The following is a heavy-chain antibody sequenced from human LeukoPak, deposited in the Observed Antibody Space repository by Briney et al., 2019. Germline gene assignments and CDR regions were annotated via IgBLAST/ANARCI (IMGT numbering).Heavy chain of an antibody. D-gene: IGHD3-22*01. CDR3: AKGGALVTMIVVVNLYFDY. J-gene: IGHJ4*02. V-gene: IGHV3-30*04. CDR2: ISYDGSNE. CDR1: GFTFSSYV. Sequence: GGSLRLSCAASGFTFSSYVMHWVRQAPGKGLEWVAIISYDGSNEYYADSVKGRFTISRDNSKSTLYLQLNSLRAEDTALYFCAKGGALVTMIVVVNLYFDYWGQGTLVTVSS.